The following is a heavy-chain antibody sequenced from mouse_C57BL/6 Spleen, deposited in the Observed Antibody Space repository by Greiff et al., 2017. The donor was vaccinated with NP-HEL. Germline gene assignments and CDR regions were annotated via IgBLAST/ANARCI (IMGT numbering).Heavy chain of an antibody. Sequence: EVKLVESGGGLVQPKGSLKLSCAASGFSFNTYAMNWVRQAPGKGLEWVARIRSKSNNYATYYADSVKDRFTISRDDSESMLYLQMNNLKTEDTAMYYCVRQGGSSLYYAMDYWGQGTSVTVSS. CDR3: VRQGGSSLYYAMDY. V-gene: IGHV10-1*01. CDR1: GFSFNTYA. J-gene: IGHJ4*01. CDR2: IRSKSNNYAT. D-gene: IGHD1-1*01.